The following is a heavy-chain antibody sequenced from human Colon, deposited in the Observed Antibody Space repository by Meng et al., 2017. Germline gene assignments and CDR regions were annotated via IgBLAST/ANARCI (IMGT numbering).Heavy chain of an antibody. V-gene: IGHV4-61*01. D-gene: IGHD1-26*01. CDR2: VDYSGST. J-gene: IGHJ4*02. Sequence: QWPLEESGPGRMRPSESRALTCTVSGASVSSGNHYWSWIRQPPGKGLEYIAYVDYSGSTHYNPSLKSRVTMSVDTSKKQLSLKLSSVTAADTAVYYCAGGPWEFDYWGQGTLVTVSS. CDR3: AGGPWEFDY. CDR1: GASVSSGNHY.